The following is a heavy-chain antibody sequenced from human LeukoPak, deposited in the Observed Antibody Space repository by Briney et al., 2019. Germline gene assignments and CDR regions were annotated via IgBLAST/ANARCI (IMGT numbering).Heavy chain of an antibody. J-gene: IGHJ4*02. CDR1: GFTFSSYG. V-gene: IGHV3-30*02. CDR3: AKDNYYGDYEVTRIFGVD. Sequence: GGSLRLSCAASGFTFSSYGMHWVRQAPGKGLEGVAFIRYDGTKKYYADSMKGRLTIYRDNSKKTLYIQMNRLRDEDRAVYYCAKDNYYGDYEVTRIFGVDWGQGTLVTVSS. CDR2: IRYDGTKK. D-gene: IGHD4-17*01.